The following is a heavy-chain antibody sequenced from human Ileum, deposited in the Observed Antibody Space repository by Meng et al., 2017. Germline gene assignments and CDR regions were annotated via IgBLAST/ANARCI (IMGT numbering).Heavy chain of an antibody. CDR2: IHSGGNT. CDR3: ASGHLDY. CDR1: GFIVSRTL. V-gene: IGHV3-53*02. J-gene: IGHJ4*02. Sequence: APLVETGGGLIQPGGSQRLSCAASGFIVSRTLMPWVRQAPGKGLEWVSIIHSGGNTYYADYVKGRFTISRDNSKTTVYLQMNSLRAEDTAIYYCASGHLDYWGQGTLVTVSS.